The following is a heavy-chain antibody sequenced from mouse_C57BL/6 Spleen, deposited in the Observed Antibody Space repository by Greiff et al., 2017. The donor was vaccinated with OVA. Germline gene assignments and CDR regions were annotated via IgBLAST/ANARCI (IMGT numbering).Heavy chain of an antibody. CDR3: ERHEEGFITTVVATGYFDY. CDR2: FYPGSGSI. Sequence: VKLQESGAELVKPGASVKLSCKASGYTFTEYTIHWVKQRSGQGLEWIGWFYPGSGSIKYNEKFKDKATLTADKSSSTVYMELSRLTSEDSAVYFCERHEEGFITTVVATGYFDYWGQGTTLTVSA. J-gene: IGHJ2*01. CDR1: GYTFTEYT. D-gene: IGHD1-1*01. V-gene: IGHV1-62-2*01.